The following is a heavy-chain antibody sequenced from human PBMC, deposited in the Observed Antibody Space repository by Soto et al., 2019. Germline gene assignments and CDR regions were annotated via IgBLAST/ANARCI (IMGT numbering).Heavy chain of an antibody. CDR2: IYPADSDT. Sequence: GESLKISCEGSGYSFMRYWIGWVRQMPGKDLEWMGIIYPADSDTRYSPSFEGQVTVSADKSISTAYLQWSSLKPSDSGTYYCASVRADCSGGSCFSYYFDLWGQGIHVSVAS. CDR1: GYSFMRYW. CDR3: ASVRADCSGGSCFSYYFDL. J-gene: IGHJ4*02. D-gene: IGHD2-15*01. V-gene: IGHV5-51*01.